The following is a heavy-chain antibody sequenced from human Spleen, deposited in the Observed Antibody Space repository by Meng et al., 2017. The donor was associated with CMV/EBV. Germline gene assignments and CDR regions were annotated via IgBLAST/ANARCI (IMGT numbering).Heavy chain of an antibody. CDR1: GFSVSSKY. D-gene: IGHD6-13*01. V-gene: IGHV3-53*01. Sequence: GGSLRLSCAASGFSVSSKYMSWVRQAPGKGLEWVAIIYNGDATYYADSVKGRFTISRDTSKNTLYLQMSSLRAEDTAVYYCAREKGYSSSWANYFDYWGQGTLVTVSS. CDR2: IYNGDAT. J-gene: IGHJ4*02. CDR3: AREKGYSSSWANYFDY.